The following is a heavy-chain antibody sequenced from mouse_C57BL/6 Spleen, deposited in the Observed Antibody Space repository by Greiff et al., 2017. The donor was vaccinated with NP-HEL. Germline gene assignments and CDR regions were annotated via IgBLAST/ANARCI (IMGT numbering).Heavy chain of an antibody. CDR2: ISDGGSYT. J-gene: IGHJ2*01. Sequence: EVLLVESGGGLVKPGGSLKLSCAASGFTFSSYAMSWVRQTPEKRLEWVATISDGGSYTYYPDNVKGRFPISRDNAKNNLYLQMSHLNSEDTAMDYCAREGDTTVVFDYWGQGTTLTVTS. V-gene: IGHV5-4*01. CDR1: GFTFSSYA. CDR3: AREGDTTVVFDY. D-gene: IGHD1-1*02.